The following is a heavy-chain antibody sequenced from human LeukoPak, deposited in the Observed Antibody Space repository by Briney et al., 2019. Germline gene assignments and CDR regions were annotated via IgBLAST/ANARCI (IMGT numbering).Heavy chain of an antibody. CDR1: DGSITNYD. J-gene: IGHJ4*02. V-gene: IGHV4-59*01. CDR2: VHYSGTT. CDR3: AGGSGYYTVGYDY. Sequence: PSETLSLTCTVSDGSITNYDWSWVRQPPGKGLEFIGHVHYSGTTNYNPSLRSRVTISIDTSKNQFSLKLSSVTAADTAVYYCAGGSGYYTVGYDYWGQGTLVTVSS. D-gene: IGHD3-22*01.